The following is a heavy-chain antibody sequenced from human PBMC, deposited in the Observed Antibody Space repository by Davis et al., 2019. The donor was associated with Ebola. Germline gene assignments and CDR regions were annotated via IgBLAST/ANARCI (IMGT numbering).Heavy chain of an antibody. CDR2: MNPNSGNT. CDR1: GDTFSSFG. V-gene: IGHV1-8*01. D-gene: IGHD2-21*02. J-gene: IGHJ3*02. Sequence: ASVKVSCKASGDTFSSFGFAWVRLVPGQGLEWMGWMNPNSGNTGYAQKFQGRVTMTRNTSISTAYMELSSLRSEDTAVYHCARVFVCAGDCNFFHDAFDIWGPGTRVAVSS. CDR3: ARVFVCAGDCNFFHDAFDI.